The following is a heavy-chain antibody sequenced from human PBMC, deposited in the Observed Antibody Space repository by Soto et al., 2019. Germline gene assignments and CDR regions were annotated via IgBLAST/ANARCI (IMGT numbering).Heavy chain of an antibody. J-gene: IGHJ6*02. CDR1: GYTFTAYY. CDR2: INPDSGGT. V-gene: IGHV1-2*02. Sequence: QVQLVQSGAEVKKPGASVKVSCKTSGYTFTAYYIHWVRQAPGQGLEWMGCINPDSGGTKYAQKFQGRVTMTRDTSITTAYMDLSSLRSDDTAFYYCARGLPYCSGGSCYSRGKGYYYYGMDVWGQGTTVTVSS. D-gene: IGHD2-15*01. CDR3: ARGLPYCSGGSCYSRGKGYYYYGMDV.